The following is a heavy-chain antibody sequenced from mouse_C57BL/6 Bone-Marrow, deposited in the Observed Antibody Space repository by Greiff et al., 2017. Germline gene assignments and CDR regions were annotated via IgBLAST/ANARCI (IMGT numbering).Heavy chain of an antibody. CDR2: YPGSGNTY. J-gene: IGHJ3*01. CDR1: YTFTDYYM. D-gene: IGHD4-1*01. CDR3: RELGWFAY. V-gene: IGHV1-83*01. Sequence: VQLKQSGPELVKPGASVKMSCKASGYTFTDYYMHWVKQKPGKGLEWIGEIYPGSGNTYYNEKFKGKAPLTADTSSSPAYMQLSSLTSEDSAVYFCARELGWFAYWGQGTLGTVSA.